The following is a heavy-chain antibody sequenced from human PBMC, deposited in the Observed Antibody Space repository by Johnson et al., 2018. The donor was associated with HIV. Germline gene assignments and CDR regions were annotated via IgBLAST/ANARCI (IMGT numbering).Heavy chain of an antibody. CDR2: ISYDGSNK. J-gene: IGHJ3*02. CDR1: GFTFSSYA. Sequence: QVQLVEYGGGVVQPGRSLRLSCAASGFTFSSYAMHWVRQAPGKGLEWVAVISYDGSNKYYADSVKGRFTISRDNSKNTLYLQMNSLRAEDTAVYYCARELPSYDMLTGPGAFDIWGQGTMVTVSS. CDR3: ARELPSYDMLTGPGAFDI. D-gene: IGHD3-9*01. V-gene: IGHV3-30*04.